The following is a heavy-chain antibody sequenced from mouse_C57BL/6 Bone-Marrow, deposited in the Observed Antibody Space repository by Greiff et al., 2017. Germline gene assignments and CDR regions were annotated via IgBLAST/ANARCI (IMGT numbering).Heavy chain of an antibody. D-gene: IGHD1-1*01. CDR1: GYTFTSYW. V-gene: IGHV1-69*01. CDR2: IDPSDSYT. J-gene: IGHJ1*03. CDR3: ARTVWNYGSSDWYFDV. Sequence: QVQLQQPGAELVMPGASVKLSCKASGYTFTSYWMHWVKQRPGQGLEWIGEIDPSDSYTNYNQKFKGKSTLTVDKSSSTAYMQLSSLTSEDSAVYCCARTVWNYGSSDWYFDVWGTGTTVTVSS.